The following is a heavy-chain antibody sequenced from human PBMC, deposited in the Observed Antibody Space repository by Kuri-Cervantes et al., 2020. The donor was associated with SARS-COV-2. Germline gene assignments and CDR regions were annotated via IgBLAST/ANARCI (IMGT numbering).Heavy chain of an antibody. J-gene: IGHJ6*02. Sequence: GESLKISCAASGFNFSRTDMHWVRQAPGKGLEWVAVISYDGSNKYYADSVKGRFTISRDNSKNTLYLQMNSLRAEDTAVYYCARDQYDFWSGYLRGIGDVWGQGTTVTVSS. CDR1: GFNFSRTD. CDR3: ARDQYDFWSGYLRGIGDV. CDR2: ISYDGSNK. D-gene: IGHD3-3*01. V-gene: IGHV3-30-3*01.